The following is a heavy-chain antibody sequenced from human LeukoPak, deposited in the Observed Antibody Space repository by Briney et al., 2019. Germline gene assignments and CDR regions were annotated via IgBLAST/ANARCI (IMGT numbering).Heavy chain of an antibody. D-gene: IGHD4-17*01. J-gene: IGHJ1*01. CDR2: ISYDGSNK. Sequence: GRSLRLSCAASGFTFSSYGMHGVRQAPGKGLEWVAVISYDGSNKYYADSVKGRFTISRDNSKNTLYLQMNSLRAEDTAVYYCAKEEEDVDYGDSKVGTEYFQHWGQGTLVTVSS. CDR3: AKEEEDVDYGDSKVGTEYFQH. V-gene: IGHV3-30*18. CDR1: GFTFSSYG.